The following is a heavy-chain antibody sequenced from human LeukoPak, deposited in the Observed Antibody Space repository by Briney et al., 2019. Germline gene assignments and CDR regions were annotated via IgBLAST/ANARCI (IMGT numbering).Heavy chain of an antibody. V-gene: IGHV2-5*02. D-gene: IGHD6-13*01. CDR3: ARIGSSPLLWDAFDI. CDR1: GFSLSTSGVG. CDR2: IYWDDDK. J-gene: IGHJ3*02. Sequence: ESGPTLVNPTQTLTLTCTFSGFSLSTSGVGVGWIRQPPGKALEWLALIYWDDDKRYSPSLKSRLTITKDTSKNQVVLTMTNMDPVDTATYYCARIGSSPLLWDAFDIWGQGTMVTVSS.